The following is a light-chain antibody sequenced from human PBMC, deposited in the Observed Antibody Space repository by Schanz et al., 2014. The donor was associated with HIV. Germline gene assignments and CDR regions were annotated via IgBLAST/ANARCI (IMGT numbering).Light chain of an antibody. J-gene: IGLJ3*02. Sequence: QSVLTQPASVSGSPGQSITISCTGTRSDVGGHNYVSWYQQHPGKAPKLMIYDVTHRPSGISSRFSGSKSGNTASLTISGLQAEDEADYYCSSYAGSNNLVFGGGTKLTVL. CDR3: SSYAGSNNLV. V-gene: IGLV2-14*03. CDR2: DVT. CDR1: RSDVGGHNY.